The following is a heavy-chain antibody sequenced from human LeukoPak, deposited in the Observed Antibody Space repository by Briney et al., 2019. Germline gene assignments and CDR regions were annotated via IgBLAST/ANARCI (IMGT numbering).Heavy chain of an antibody. CDR1: GFTFSSYW. D-gene: IGHD2/OR15-2a*01. J-gene: IGHJ4*02. CDR3: ATAFSLDY. Sequence: PGGSLSLSCGVSGFTFSSYWMSWVRQAPGKGLEWVANIKQDGSEKYYVDSVKGRFTISRDNAKNSLYLQMNSLRAEDTAVYYCATAFSLDYWGQGTLVTVSS. V-gene: IGHV3-7*01. CDR2: IKQDGSEK.